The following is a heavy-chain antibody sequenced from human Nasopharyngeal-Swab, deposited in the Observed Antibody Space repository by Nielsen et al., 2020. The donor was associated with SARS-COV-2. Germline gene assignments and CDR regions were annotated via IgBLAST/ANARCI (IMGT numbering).Heavy chain of an antibody. V-gene: IGHV3-23*01. Sequence: GESLKISCAASGFTFSSYAMSWVRQAPGKGLEWVSVISSSGGSTYYADSVKGRFTISRDNSKNTLYLQMNSLRAEDTAVYYCARYDDYYDSSGYAYWGQGTLVTVSS. J-gene: IGHJ4*02. CDR2: ISSSGGST. CDR3: ARYDDYYDSSGYAY. CDR1: GFTFSSYA. D-gene: IGHD3-22*01.